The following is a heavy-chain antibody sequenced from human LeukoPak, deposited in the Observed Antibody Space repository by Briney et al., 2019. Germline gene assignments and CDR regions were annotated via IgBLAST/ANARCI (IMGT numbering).Heavy chain of an antibody. CDR1: GFTVSSNY. V-gene: IGHV3-53*01. J-gene: IGHJ5*02. D-gene: IGHD3-3*02. Sequence: PGGSLRLSCAASGFTVSSNYMSWVRQAPGKGLEWVSVIYSGGSTYYADSVKGRFTISRDNSKNTLYLQMNSLRAEDTAVYYCARGAAAHFFDPWGQGTLVTVSS. CDR3: ARGAAAHFFDP. CDR2: IYSGGST.